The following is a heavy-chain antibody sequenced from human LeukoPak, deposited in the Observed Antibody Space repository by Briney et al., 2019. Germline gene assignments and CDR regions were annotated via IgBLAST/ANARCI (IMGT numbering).Heavy chain of an antibody. Sequence: TGGSLRLSCAASGFTFATFWMSWVRQAPGKGLEWVANIKQDGSERYYVDSVEGRFTISRDNAKNSLYLQMNSLRAEDTGVYYCAGSGWQVYLDYWGQGALVTVSS. J-gene: IGHJ4*02. D-gene: IGHD6-19*01. CDR2: IKQDGSER. CDR1: GFTFATFW. V-gene: IGHV3-7*01. CDR3: AGSGWQVYLDY.